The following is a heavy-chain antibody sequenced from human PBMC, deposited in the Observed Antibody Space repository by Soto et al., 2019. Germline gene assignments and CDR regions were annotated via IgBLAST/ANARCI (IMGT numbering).Heavy chain of an antibody. CDR2: IFYLGSS. D-gene: IGHD3-3*02. V-gene: IGHV4-39*01. J-gene: IGHJ5*02. Sequence: PSETLSLTCTVSGDSIISSDFYWGWVRQPPGKGLEWIGSIFYLGSSYYNPSLKSRVTMSVDTSKHQFSLRLRSVTAADTALYFCARHSLALRKNNWFDPWGQGIMVTVSS. CDR3: ARHSLALRKNNWFDP. CDR1: GDSIISSDFY.